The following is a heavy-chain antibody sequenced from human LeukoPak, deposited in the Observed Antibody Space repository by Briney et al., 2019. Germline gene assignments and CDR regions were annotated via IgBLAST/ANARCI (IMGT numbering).Heavy chain of an antibody. CDR1: GGTFSSYA. Sequence: SVKVSCKASGGTFSSYAISWVRQAPGQGLEWMGRIIPIFGTANYAQKFQGRVTITTDESTSTAYMELSSLRSEDTAVYYCARGSSASSGWYFPHFDYWGQGTLVSV. J-gene: IGHJ4*02. CDR2: IIPIFGTA. D-gene: IGHD6-19*01. V-gene: IGHV1-69*05. CDR3: ARGSSASSGWYFPHFDY.